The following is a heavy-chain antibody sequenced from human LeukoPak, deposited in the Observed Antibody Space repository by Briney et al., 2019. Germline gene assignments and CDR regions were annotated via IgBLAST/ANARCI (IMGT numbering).Heavy chain of an antibody. D-gene: IGHD3-10*01. V-gene: IGHV3-66*01. CDR3: ARDNYGPDY. Sequence: GGSLRLSCAASGFTVSSNYMGWVRQAPGKGLEWVSALYSGGNTYYADSVKGRFTISRDNSKNTLYLQMNSLRAEDTAVYYCARDNYGPDYWGQGTLVTVSS. CDR2: LYSGGNT. J-gene: IGHJ4*02. CDR1: GFTVSSNY.